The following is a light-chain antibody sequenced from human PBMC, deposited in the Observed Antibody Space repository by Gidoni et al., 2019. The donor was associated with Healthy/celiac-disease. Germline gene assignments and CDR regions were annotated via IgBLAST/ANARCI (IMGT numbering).Light chain of an antibody. J-gene: IGKJ1*01. V-gene: IGKV1-39*01. Sequence: DRQMTQSPSSLSASVGDRVTITCRASQSMSSYLNWYQQKPGKAPKLLIYAASSLHSGVPSRFSGSGSGTDFTLTISSLQPEDFATYYCQQSYSTPTTFGQXTKVEIK. CDR2: AAS. CDR3: QQSYSTPTT. CDR1: QSMSSY.